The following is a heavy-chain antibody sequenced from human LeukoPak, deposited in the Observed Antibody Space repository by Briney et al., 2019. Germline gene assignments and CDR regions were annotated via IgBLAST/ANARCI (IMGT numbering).Heavy chain of an antibody. D-gene: IGHD3-10*01. CDR1: GFTFSNYG. CDR3: ARFLASGDRYYMDV. V-gene: IGHV3-33*05. CDR2: ISFDGKVS. J-gene: IGHJ6*03. Sequence: GGSLRLSCAASGFTFSNYGMHWVRQAPGKGLEWVAVISFDGKVSYYADSVKGRFTISRDNSKNTLDLQMNSLRAEDTAVYYCARFLASGDRYYMDVWGKGTTVSVSS.